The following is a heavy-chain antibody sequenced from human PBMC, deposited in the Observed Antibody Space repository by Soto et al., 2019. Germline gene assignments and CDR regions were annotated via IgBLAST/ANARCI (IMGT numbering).Heavy chain of an antibody. V-gene: IGHV1-8*01. D-gene: IGHD1-7*01. CDR2: MNPFSGNA. Sequence: QVQLVQSGAEVKKPGASVRVSCKASGYTFTSYDIYWVRQATGQGLEWMGGMNPFSGNAVYTQKFQDRVTMTRDTSINTAYMEMSGLRSEDTAVYYCTRGQGTHWGQGSLVTVSS. CDR1: GYTFTSYD. CDR3: TRGQGTH. J-gene: IGHJ4*02.